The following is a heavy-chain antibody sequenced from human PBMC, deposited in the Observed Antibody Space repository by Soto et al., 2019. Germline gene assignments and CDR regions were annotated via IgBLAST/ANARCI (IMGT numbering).Heavy chain of an antibody. V-gene: IGHV3-23*01. CDR2: ISGRGGST. CDR1: RFTLYSYA. CDR3: AANFDEGRLLDY. D-gene: IGHD3-9*01. J-gene: IGHJ4*02. Sequence: WGFLRLSRATSRFTLYSYAMTRVRQAPGKGLGWVSVISGRGGSTYYADSGRGGFTISRDNPKNTLYLKMNSLRAEDTAVYYCAANFDEGRLLDYWGQGPLVTVSS.